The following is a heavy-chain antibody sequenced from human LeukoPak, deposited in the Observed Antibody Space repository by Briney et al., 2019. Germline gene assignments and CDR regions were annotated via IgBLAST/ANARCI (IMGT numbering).Heavy chain of an antibody. CDR1: GFTFGDYA. CDR3: VKGDQDVDTGLDY. V-gene: IGHV3-9*01. Sequence: PGGSLRLSCAASGFTFGDYAMHWVRQAPGKGLEWVSSITWNSGSIDYADSVKGRFTISRDNAKNSLYLQMNSLRAEDTALYYCVKGDQDVDTGLDYWGQGTLVTVSS. D-gene: IGHD2-2*01. CDR2: ITWNSGSI. J-gene: IGHJ4*02.